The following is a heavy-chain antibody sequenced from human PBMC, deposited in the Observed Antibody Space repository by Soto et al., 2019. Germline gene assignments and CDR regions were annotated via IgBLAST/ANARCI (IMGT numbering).Heavy chain of an antibody. Sequence: QVQLVQSGAEVKKPGASMKVSCKASGYTFTSYAMHWVRQPPGQRLEWMGWINAGNGNTKYSQKFQGRVTITRDTSASTAYMELSSLRSEDTAVYYCARGYYSSGWYFDYWGQGTLVTVSS. D-gene: IGHD6-19*01. CDR1: GYTFTSYA. CDR3: ARGYYSSGWYFDY. V-gene: IGHV1-3*01. J-gene: IGHJ4*02. CDR2: INAGNGNT.